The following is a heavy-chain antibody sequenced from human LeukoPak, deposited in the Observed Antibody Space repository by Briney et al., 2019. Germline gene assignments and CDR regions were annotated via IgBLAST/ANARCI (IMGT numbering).Heavy chain of an antibody. CDR2: IIPIFGTA. D-gene: IGHD4-11*01. V-gene: IGHV1-69*01. J-gene: IGHJ6*03. Sequence: ASVKVSCKASVGTFSSYAISWVRQAPGQGLEWMGGIIPIFGTANYAQKFQGRVTITADESTSTAYMELSSLRSEDTAVYYCARDGLQYLTPYYYMDVWGKGTTVTVSS. CDR1: VGTFSSYA. CDR3: ARDGLQYLTPYYYMDV.